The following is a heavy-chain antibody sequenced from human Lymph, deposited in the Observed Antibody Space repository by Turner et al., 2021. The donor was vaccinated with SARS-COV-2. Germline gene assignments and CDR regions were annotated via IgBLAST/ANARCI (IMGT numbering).Heavy chain of an antibody. CDR1: GGSMNNNY. D-gene: IGHD2-21*02. CDR3: ARQTVNNWVDP. V-gene: IGHV4-59*01. CDR2: IFYRGST. J-gene: IGHJ5*02. Sequence: QVQLQESGPRLVKPLETLSLTCTVPGGSMNNNYWIWIRQPPGKRLEWIGFIFYRGSTNYNPSLKSRVTISVDTSENQFSLKLTSVTAADTAIYYCARQTVNNWVDPWGQGTLVTVSS.